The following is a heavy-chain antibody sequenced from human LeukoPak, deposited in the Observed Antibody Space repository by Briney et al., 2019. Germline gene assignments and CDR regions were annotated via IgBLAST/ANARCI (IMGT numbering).Heavy chain of an antibody. CDR1: GYTFTSYG. J-gene: IGHJ4*02. CDR2: ISAYNGNT. D-gene: IGHD3-10*01. Sequence: ASVKVSCKASGYTFTSYGISWVRQAPGQGLEWMGWISAYNGNTNYAQKLQGRVTMTTDTSTSTAYMELRSLRSDDTAVYYCARGLMVRGVIVGWLDYWGQGTLVTVSS. CDR3: ARGLMVRGVIVGWLDY. V-gene: IGHV1-18*01.